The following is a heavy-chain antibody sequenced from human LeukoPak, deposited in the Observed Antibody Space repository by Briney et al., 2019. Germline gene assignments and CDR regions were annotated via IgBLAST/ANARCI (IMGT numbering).Heavy chain of an antibody. J-gene: IGHJ5*02. Sequence: ASVKVSCKASGGSFRSSTFAWVRQAPGRGLEWMGGIIPIFGTANYALEFQGRATITTDESTSTVYMELSSLRSEDTAMYYRARGPLHVALSSGSLKWLDPWGQGSLVTVSS. D-gene: IGHD3-3*01. CDR2: IIPIFGTA. CDR3: ARGPLHVALSSGSLKWLDP. CDR1: GGSFRSST. V-gene: IGHV1-69*05.